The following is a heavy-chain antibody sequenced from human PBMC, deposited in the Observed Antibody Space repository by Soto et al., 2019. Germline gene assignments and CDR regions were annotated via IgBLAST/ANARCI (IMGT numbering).Heavy chain of an antibody. Sequence: SETLSLTCTVSGGSISSYYWSWIRQPPGKGLEWIGEIYHSGSTNYNPSLKSRVTISVDKSKNHFSLRLSSVTAADTAVYYCARDRESGGYDLFAYWGQGILVTVSS. D-gene: IGHD5-12*01. V-gene: IGHV4-59*12. J-gene: IGHJ4*02. CDR2: IYHSGST. CDR1: GGSISSYY. CDR3: ARDRESGGYDLFAY.